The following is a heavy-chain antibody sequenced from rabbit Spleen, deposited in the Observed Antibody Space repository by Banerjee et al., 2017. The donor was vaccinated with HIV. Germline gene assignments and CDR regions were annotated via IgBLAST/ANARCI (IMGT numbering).Heavy chain of an antibody. J-gene: IGHJ4*01. CDR1: GFSFSSIYY. CDR2: IYAGSTDSA. CDR3: ARGGGL. Sequence: QEQLEESGGDLVKPEGSLTLTCTASGFSFSSIYYMCWVRQAPGKGLEWIACIYAGSTDSAYYASWAKGRFTISKTSSTTVTLQMTSLTAADTATYFCARGGGLWGPGTLVTVS. V-gene: IGHV1S45*01.